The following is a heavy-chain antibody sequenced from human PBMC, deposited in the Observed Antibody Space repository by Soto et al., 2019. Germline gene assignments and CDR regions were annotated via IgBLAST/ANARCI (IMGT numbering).Heavy chain of an antibody. Sequence: PGGSLRLSCAASGFTFDDYAMHWVRQIPGKGLQWVSGSSWSTSSIGYGASLRGRFLISRDNANNSLYLQMNDLRPEDTALYYCGKASSSNSWSPIDYWGQGTMVTVSS. CDR1: GFTFDDYA. D-gene: IGHD3-3*01. V-gene: IGHV3-9*01. CDR2: SSWSTSSI. J-gene: IGHJ4*02. CDR3: GKASSSNSWSPIDY.